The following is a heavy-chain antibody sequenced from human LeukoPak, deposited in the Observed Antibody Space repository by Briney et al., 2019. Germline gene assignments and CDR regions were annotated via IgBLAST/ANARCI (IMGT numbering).Heavy chain of an antibody. CDR1: GFTFSSYS. Sequence: KPGGSLRLSCAASGFTFSSYSMNWVRQAPGKGLEWVSSISSSSSYIYYADSVKGRFTISRDNAKNSLYLQTNSLRAEDTAIYYCATYRQVLLPFESWGQGTLVTVSS. CDR3: ATYRQVLLPFES. V-gene: IGHV3-21*04. D-gene: IGHD2-8*02. J-gene: IGHJ4*02. CDR2: ISSSSSYI.